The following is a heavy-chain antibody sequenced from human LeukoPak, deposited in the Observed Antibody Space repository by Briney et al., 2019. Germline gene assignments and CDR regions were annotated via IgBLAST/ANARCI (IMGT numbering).Heavy chain of an antibody. Sequence: APVKVSCKASGYTFTSYDINWVRQATGQGLEWMGWMNPNSGNTGYAQKFQGRVTMTRNTSISTAYMELSSLRSEDTAVYYCARCPPLTTVTTLYNWFDPWGQGTLVTVS. J-gene: IGHJ5*02. D-gene: IGHD4-17*01. CDR3: ARCPPLTTVTTLYNWFDP. V-gene: IGHV1-8*01. CDR1: GYTFTSYD. CDR2: MNPNSGNT.